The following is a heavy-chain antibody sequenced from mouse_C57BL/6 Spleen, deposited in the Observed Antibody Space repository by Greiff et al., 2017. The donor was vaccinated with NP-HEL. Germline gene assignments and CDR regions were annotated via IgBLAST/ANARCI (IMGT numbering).Heavy chain of an antibody. J-gene: IGHJ4*01. Sequence: EVKLVESGGGLVKPGGSLKLSCAASGFTFSDYGMHWVRQAPEKGLEWVAYISSGSSTIYYADTVKGRFTISRDNAKNTLFLQMTSLRSEDTAMYYCARRDYDSAMDYWGQGTSVTVSS. CDR2: ISSGSSTI. CDR3: ARRDYDSAMDY. V-gene: IGHV5-17*01. D-gene: IGHD2-4*01. CDR1: GFTFSDYG.